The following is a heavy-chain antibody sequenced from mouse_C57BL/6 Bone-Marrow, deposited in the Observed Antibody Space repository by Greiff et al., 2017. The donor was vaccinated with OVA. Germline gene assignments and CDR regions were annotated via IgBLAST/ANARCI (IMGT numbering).Heavy chain of an antibody. CDR1: GYTFTSYW. CDR2: IYPGSGST. D-gene: IGHD4-1*02. CDR3: ARGGNWDIWYFDV. V-gene: IGHV1-55*01. J-gene: IGHJ1*03. Sequence: VQLQQPGAELVKPGASVTMSCKASGYTFTSYWITWVKQRPGQGLEWIGDIYPGSGSTNYNEKFKSKATLTVDTSSSTAYMQLSSLTSEDSAVYYCARGGNWDIWYFDVWGTGTTVTVSS.